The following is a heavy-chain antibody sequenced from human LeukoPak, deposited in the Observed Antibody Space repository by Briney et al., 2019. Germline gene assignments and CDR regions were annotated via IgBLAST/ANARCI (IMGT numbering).Heavy chain of an antibody. D-gene: IGHD6-19*01. CDR2: ISYDGSNK. CDR3: ASNIAVAGSRWDYYYGMDV. J-gene: IGHJ6*02. CDR1: GFTFSSYA. Sequence: GGSLRLSCAASGFTFSSYAMHWVRQAPGKGLEWVAVISYDGSNKYYADSVKGRFTISRDNSKNTLYLHMNSLRAEDTAVYYCASNIAVAGSRWDYYYGMDVWGQGTTVTVSS. V-gene: IGHV3-30-3*01.